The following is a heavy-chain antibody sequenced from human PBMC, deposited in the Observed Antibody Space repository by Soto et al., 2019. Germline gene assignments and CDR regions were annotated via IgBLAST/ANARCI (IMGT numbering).Heavy chain of an antibody. J-gene: IGHJ4*02. D-gene: IGHD5-18*01. CDR2: IIPIFGTA. Sequence: QVQLVQSGAEVKKPGSSVKVSCKASGGTFSSYAISWVRQAPGQGLEWMGGIIPIFGTANYAQKFQGRVTTTADEATSTAYMELSSLRSEDTAVYYCARDTNRGYRGYYLDDWGQGTLVTVSS. CDR1: GGTFSSYA. CDR3: ARDTNRGYRGYYLDD. V-gene: IGHV1-69*01.